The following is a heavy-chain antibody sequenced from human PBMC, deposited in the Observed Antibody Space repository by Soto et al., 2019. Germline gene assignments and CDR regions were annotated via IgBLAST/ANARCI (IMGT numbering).Heavy chain of an antibody. CDR3: AKDAPYYFDSSGYYWGPFDP. V-gene: IGHV3-23*01. CDR1: GFTFSSHA. CDR2: ISGSGGST. Sequence: SLRLSCAASGFTFSSHAMSWVRQAPGKGLEWVSAISGSGGSTYYADSVKGRFTISRDNSKNTLYLQMNSLRAEDTAVYYCAKDAPYYFDSSGYYWGPFDPWGQGTLVTVSS. D-gene: IGHD3-22*01. J-gene: IGHJ5*02.